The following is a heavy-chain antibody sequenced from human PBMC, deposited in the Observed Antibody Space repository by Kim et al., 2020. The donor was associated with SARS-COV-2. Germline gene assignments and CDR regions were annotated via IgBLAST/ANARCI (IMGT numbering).Heavy chain of an antibody. V-gene: IGHV7-4-1*02. CDR3: ARVSPAYRQTGYYTPDY. Sequence: ASVKVSCKASGYTFTSYAMNWVRQAPGQGLEWMGWINTNTGNPTYAQGFTGRFVFSLDTSVSTAYLQISSLKAEDTAVYYCARVSPAYRQTGYYTPDYWGQGTLVTVSS. J-gene: IGHJ4*02. D-gene: IGHD3-9*01. CDR2: INTNTGNP. CDR1: GYTFTSYA.